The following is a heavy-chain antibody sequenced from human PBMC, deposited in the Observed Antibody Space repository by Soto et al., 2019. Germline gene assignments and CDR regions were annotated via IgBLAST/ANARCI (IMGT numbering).Heavy chain of an antibody. D-gene: IGHD6-19*01. V-gene: IGHV3-23*01. CDR3: AKRGAVAGRSRLHDY. Sequence: GGSLRLSCAASVFTFSSYAMSWVLQAPGKGLEWVSAISASGGTTYYADSVKGRFTISRDNSKNTLYLQMSSLRAEDTAVYYCAKRGAVAGRSRLHDYWGQGTLITVSS. J-gene: IGHJ4*02. CDR1: VFTFSSYA. CDR2: ISASGGTT.